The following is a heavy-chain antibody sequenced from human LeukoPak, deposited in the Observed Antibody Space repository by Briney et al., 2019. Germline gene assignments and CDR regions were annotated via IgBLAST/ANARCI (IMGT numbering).Heavy chain of an antibody. CDR2: IYPGESDT. V-gene: IGHV5-51*01. CDR3: ARRPEYSYGFSDAFDI. CDR1: GYSFTSYW. Sequence: HGEPLKISCKGSGYSFTSYWIGWVRQMPGKGLEWMGIIYPGESDTRYSPSFQGQVTISADKSINTAYPQWSSLKASDTPMYYCARRPEYSYGFSDAFDIWGQGTMVTVSS. J-gene: IGHJ3*02. D-gene: IGHD5-18*01.